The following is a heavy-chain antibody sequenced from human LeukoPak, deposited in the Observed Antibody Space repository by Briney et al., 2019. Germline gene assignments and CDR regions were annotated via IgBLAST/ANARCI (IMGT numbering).Heavy chain of an antibody. CDR3: ATAAEIYYYDTGGI. CDR1: GNTLTELS. J-gene: IGHJ3*02. D-gene: IGHD3-22*01. V-gene: IGHV1-24*01. Sequence: ASVKVSCEVSGNTLTELSMHWVRQAPGKGLEWMGGFDPEADETVYAQNFHGRVTVTEDTSSDTTYMELSSLRSEDTAVYYCATAAEIYYYDTGGIWGQGTMVTVSS. CDR2: FDPEADET.